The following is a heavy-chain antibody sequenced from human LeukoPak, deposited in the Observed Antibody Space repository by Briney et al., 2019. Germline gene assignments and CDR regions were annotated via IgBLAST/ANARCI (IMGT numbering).Heavy chain of an antibody. CDR1: GVTFSSYE. V-gene: IGHV4-34*10. Sequence: LRLSCAVSGVTFSSYEINWVRQAPGKGLDWIGEINRSGSTNYNPSLQSRVTMSVDTSKNQFSLNLSSVTAAPPAGSYFARDSLRYRDVFDIWGQGTMVTVS. CDR3: ARDSLRYRDVFDI. CDR2: INRSGST. J-gene: IGHJ3*02. D-gene: IGHD3-9*01.